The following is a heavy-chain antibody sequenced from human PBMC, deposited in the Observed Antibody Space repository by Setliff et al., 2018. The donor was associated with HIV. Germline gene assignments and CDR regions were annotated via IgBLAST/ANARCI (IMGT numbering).Heavy chain of an antibody. J-gene: IGHJ5*02. V-gene: IGHV1-69*02. CDR3: ARHIHGASWYWFDP. Sequence: SVKVSCKASGGTFSSYTISWVRQAPGQGLEWMGRIIPILGIANYAQKFQGRVTITADKSTSTAYMELSSLRSEDAAVYYCARHIHGASWYWFDPWGQGTLVTVSS. D-gene: IGHD2-15*01. CDR2: IIPILGIA. CDR1: GGTFSSYT.